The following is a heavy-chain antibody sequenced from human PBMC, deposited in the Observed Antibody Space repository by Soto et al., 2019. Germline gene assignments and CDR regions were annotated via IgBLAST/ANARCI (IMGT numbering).Heavy chain of an antibody. J-gene: IGHJ6*03. Sequence: GASVKVSCKASGYTFTSYAMHWVRQAPGQRREWMGWINAGNGNTKYSQKFQGRVTITRDTSASTAYMELSSLRSEDTAVYYCARDDYDDYQRGLGDIDFWGKGNTVTVSS. CDR3: ARDDYDDYQRGLGDIDF. CDR2: INAGNGNT. CDR1: GYTFTSYA. D-gene: IGHD4-17*01. V-gene: IGHV1-3*01.